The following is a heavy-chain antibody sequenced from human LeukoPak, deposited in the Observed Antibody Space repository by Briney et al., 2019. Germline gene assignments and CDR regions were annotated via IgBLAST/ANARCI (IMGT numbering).Heavy chain of an antibody. Sequence: SETLSLTCIVSGGPISSYYWSWIRQPPGKGLEWIGYIYYSGSTNYNPSLKSRVTISVDTSKNQFSLKLSSVTAADTAVYYCARLETSFDPWGQGTLVTVSS. V-gene: IGHV4-59*08. CDR3: ARLETSFDP. J-gene: IGHJ5*02. CDR2: IYYSGST. CDR1: GGPISSYY.